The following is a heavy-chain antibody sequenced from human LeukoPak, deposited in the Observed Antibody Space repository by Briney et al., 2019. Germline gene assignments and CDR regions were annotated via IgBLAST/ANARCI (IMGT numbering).Heavy chain of an antibody. V-gene: IGHV1-8*01. CDR3: ARDGDSSGYYPIFDY. D-gene: IGHD3-22*01. CDR2: MNPNSGNT. J-gene: IGHJ4*02. Sequence: ASVKVSCKASGYTFTSYDINWVRQATGQGLEWMGWMNPNSGNTGYAQKFQGRVTMTRNTSISTAYMELSSLRAEDTAVYYCARDGDSSGYYPIFDYWGQGTLVTVSS. CDR1: GYTFTSYD.